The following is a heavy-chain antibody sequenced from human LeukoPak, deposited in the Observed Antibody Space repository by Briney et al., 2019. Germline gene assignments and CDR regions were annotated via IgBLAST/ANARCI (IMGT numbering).Heavy chain of an antibody. CDR1: GGSISSGGYS. D-gene: IGHD1-26*01. J-gene: IGHJ4*02. CDR3: ARASKDRSGSHLRYYFDY. CDR2: IYHSGST. V-gene: IGHV4-30-2*01. Sequence: SQTLSLTCAVSGGSISSGGYSWSWIRQPPGKGLEWIGYIYHSGSTYYNPSLKSRVTISVDRSKNPFSLKLSSVTAADTAVYYCARASKDRSGSHLRYYFDYWGQGTLVTVSS.